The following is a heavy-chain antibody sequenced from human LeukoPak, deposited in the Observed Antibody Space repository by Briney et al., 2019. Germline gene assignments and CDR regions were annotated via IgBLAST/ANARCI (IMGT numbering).Heavy chain of an antibody. V-gene: IGHV3-21*01. CDR2: ISSSSSYI. CDR1: GFTFSSYS. D-gene: IGHD4-17*01. Sequence: GGSLRLSCAASGFTFSSYSMNWVRQAPGKGLEWVSSISSSSSYIYYADSVKGRFTISRDNSKNTLYLQMNSLRAEDTAVYYCARGGYGDYGNWFDPWGQGTLVTVSS. J-gene: IGHJ5*02. CDR3: ARGGYGDYGNWFDP.